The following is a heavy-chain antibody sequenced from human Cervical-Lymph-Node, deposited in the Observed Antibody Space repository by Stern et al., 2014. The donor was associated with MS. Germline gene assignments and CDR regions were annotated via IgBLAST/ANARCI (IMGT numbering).Heavy chain of an antibody. Sequence: QLVQSGAEVKKPGSSVKVSCKTSGGTFSNYAFNWVRQAPGQGPEWMGGIIPILDTADYAQNFQGRVTITADESTNTTYMELSGLKSEDTAVYFCARGSVYYDFWITSYGHFQFWGQGTLVTVSS. J-gene: IGHJ4*02. CDR3: ARGSVYYDFWITSYGHFQF. V-gene: IGHV1-69*01. CDR2: IIPILDTA. CDR1: GGTFSNYA. D-gene: IGHD3-3*01.